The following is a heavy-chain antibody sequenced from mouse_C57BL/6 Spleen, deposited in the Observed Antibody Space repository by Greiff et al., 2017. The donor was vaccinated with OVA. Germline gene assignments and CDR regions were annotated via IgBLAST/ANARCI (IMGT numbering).Heavy chain of an antibody. D-gene: IGHD2-1*01. V-gene: IGHV1-84*01. CDR3: ARGDYGNRFAY. Sequence: QVQLQQSGPELVKPGASVKISCKASGYTFTDYYINWVKQRPGQGLGWIGWIYPGSGNTKYNEKFKGKATLTVDTSSSTAYRQLSSLTSEDSAVYFCARGDYGNRFAYWGQGTLVTVSA. CDR2: IYPGSGNT. CDR1: GYTFTDYY. J-gene: IGHJ3*01.